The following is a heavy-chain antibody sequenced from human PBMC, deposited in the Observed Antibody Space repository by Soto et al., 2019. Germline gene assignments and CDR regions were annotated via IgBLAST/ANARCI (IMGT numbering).Heavy chain of an antibody. J-gene: IGHJ5*02. CDR1: GGSISSSSYY. Sequence: SETLSLTCTVSGGSISSSSYYWGWIRQSPGKGLEWIGSIFYSGSTYDNPSLKSRVTVSVHTSKNQFSLKLSSVTAADTAVYYCARHFRRYCSSTSCYDWFDPWGQGTLVTVSS. V-gene: IGHV4-39*01. D-gene: IGHD2-2*01. CDR2: IFYSGST. CDR3: ARHFRRYCSSTSCYDWFDP.